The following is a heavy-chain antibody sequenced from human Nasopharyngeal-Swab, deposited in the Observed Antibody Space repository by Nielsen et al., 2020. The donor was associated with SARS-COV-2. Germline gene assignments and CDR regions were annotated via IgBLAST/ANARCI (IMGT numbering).Heavy chain of an antibody. D-gene: IGHD4-23*01. CDR2: VNPNSGDT. V-gene: IGHV1-8*03. Sequence: ASVNVSCKASGYTLSSYDINWVRQATGQGLEWMGWVNPNSGDTGYAPNFQGRVTITRDTSISPVYMELSSLRSEDTAVYYCARDYGGNSGWFDPWGQGTLVTVSS. CDR3: ARDYGGNSGWFDP. J-gene: IGHJ5*02. CDR1: GYTLSSYD.